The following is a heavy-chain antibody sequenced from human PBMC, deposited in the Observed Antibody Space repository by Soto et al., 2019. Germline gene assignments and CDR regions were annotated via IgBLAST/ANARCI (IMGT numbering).Heavy chain of an antibody. J-gene: IGHJ4*02. D-gene: IGHD3-10*01. CDR2: ISGFNSGT. CDR1: GFTFSDYA. CDR3: AKAEGLSGSGPFPLDY. V-gene: IGHV3-23*01. Sequence: PGGSLRLSCAASGFTFSDYAMTWVRQAPGQGLEWVSAISGFNSGTYYADSVKGRFTISRDNSKNTLYLQMNNLRAEDAAIYYCAKAEGLSGSGPFPLDYWGQGTLVTVS.